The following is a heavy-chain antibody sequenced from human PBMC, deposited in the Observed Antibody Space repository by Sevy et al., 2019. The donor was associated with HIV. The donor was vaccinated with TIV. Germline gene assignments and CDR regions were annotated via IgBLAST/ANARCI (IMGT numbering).Heavy chain of an antibody. D-gene: IGHD3-3*01. CDR1: GFTFSNAW. CDR3: TTEGVVIFGRDYYYYGMDV. CDR2: IKSKTDGGTT. Sequence: GGSLRLSCAASGFTFSNAWMSWVRQAPGKGLEWVGRIKSKTDGGTTDYASPVKGRFTISRDDSKNTLYLQMNSLKTEDTDVYYCTTEGVVIFGRDYYYYGMDVWAHGTTVTVSS. J-gene: IGHJ6*02. V-gene: IGHV3-15*01.